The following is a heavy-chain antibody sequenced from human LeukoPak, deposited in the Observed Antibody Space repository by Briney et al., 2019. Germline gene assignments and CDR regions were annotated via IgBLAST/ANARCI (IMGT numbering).Heavy chain of an antibody. D-gene: IGHD7-27*01. CDR3: ARAGLTGRYNWFDP. CDR2: IYYSGST. CDR1: GGSISSYY. Sequence: SETLSLTCTVSGGSISSYYWSWIRQPPGKGLEWIGYIYYSGSTNYNPSLKSRVTISVDTSKNQFSLKLSSVTAADTAVYYCARAGLTGRYNWFDPWGQGTLVTVSP. J-gene: IGHJ5*02. V-gene: IGHV4-59*01.